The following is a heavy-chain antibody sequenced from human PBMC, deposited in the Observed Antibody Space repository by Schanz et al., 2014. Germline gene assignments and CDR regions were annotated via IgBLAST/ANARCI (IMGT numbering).Heavy chain of an antibody. CDR1: GFTFSDYY. V-gene: IGHV3-11*05. CDR2: ISSSGSYI. CDR3: AKDPSHGDYDYYFDY. Sequence: QEQLVESGGGLVKPGGSLRLSCAASGFTFSDYYMSWIRQGPGKGLEWVSSISSSGSYIHYADSVKGRFTISRDNSKNTLYLQMNSLRAEDTAVYYCAKDPSHGDYDYYFDYWGQGTLVTVSS. D-gene: IGHD3-22*01. J-gene: IGHJ4*02.